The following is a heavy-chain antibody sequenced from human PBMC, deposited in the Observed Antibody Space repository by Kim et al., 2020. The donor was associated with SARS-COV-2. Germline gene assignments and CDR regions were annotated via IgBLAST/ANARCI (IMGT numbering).Heavy chain of an antibody. Sequence: GGSLRLSCAASGFTFSSYGMHWVRQAPGKGLEWVSVISYDGSNKYYADSVKGRFTISRDNSKNTLYLQMNSLRAEDTAVYYCAKVYFFFSYYPPMDVWG. D-gene: IGHD2-21*01. CDR1: GFTFSSYG. J-gene: IGHJ6*02. CDR3: AKVYFFFSYYPPMDV. V-gene: IGHV3-30*18. CDR2: ISYDGSNK.